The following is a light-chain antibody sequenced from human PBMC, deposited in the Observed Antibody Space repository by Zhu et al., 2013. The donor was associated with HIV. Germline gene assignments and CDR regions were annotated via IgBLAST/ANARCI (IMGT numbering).Light chain of an antibody. CDR3: QQYNNWPPIT. Sequence: EVGMTQSPAILSVSPGDRATLSCRASQSVTTNIAWYQQKPGQAPRLLIYAASTRATGVSARFSGSGSGTEFTLTISSLQSEDFAVYYCQQYNNWPPITFGQGTRLEIK. J-gene: IGKJ5*01. CDR2: AAS. CDR1: QSVTTN. V-gene: IGKV3-15*01.